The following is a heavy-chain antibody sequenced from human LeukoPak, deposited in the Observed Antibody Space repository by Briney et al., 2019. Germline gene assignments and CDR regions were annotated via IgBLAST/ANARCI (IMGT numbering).Heavy chain of an antibody. Sequence: GGSLRLSCAASGFTFSSYGMHWVRQAPGKGLEWVAFIRYDGNNQYYADSVKGRFTISRDNSKNTLYLQMNSLKGDDTAVYYCAKDSAFYYIDVWGKGTTVIISS. V-gene: IGHV3-30*02. CDR3: AKDSAFYYIDV. CDR1: GFTFSSYG. CDR2: IRYDGNNQ. J-gene: IGHJ6*03. D-gene: IGHD3-10*01.